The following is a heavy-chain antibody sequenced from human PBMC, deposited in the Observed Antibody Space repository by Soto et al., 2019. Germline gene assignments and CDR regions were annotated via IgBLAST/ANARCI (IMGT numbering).Heavy chain of an antibody. CDR1: GYTFTGYY. CDR3: ARDRGKKLVYSTGVLQGTLHTEYYFDY. CDR2: INPKSGGT. J-gene: IGHJ4*02. V-gene: IGHV1-2*02. Sequence: QVQLVQSGAEVKKPGASVKVSCKASGYTFTGYYMHWVRQAPGQGLEWMGWINPKSGGTYYAQKFQGRVTVTRDTSISTAYMELSRLRSDDTAVYYCARDRGKKLVYSTGVLQGTLHTEYYFDYWGQGTLVTVSS. D-gene: IGHD6-6*01.